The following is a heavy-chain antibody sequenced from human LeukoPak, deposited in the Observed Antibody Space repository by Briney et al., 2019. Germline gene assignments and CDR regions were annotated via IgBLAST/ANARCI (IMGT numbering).Heavy chain of an antibody. CDR2: IKYDASDE. J-gene: IGHJ4*02. CDR3: ARGGGSGSYYVNY. CDR1: GVSFSGYA. V-gene: IGHV3-33*01. Sequence: GGSLRLSCAVSGVSFSGYAMHWVRQAPGKGLEWVGLIKYDASDEYYADSVKGRFTISRDNAKNSLYLQMNSLRAEDTAVYYCARGGGSGSYYVNYWGQGTLVTVSS. D-gene: IGHD1-26*01.